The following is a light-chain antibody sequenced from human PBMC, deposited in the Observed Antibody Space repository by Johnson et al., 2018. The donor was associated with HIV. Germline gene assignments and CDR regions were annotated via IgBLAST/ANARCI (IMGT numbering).Light chain of an antibody. V-gene: IGLV1-51*02. Sequence: SVLTQPPSVSAAPGQKVTISCSGSSSNIGNNYVSWYQQLPGTAPKLLIYENTKRPSGIPDRFSGSKYGTSATLDITGLQTGDEADYYCGTWDSSLSVYVFGTGTKVTVL. CDR3: GTWDSSLSVYV. J-gene: IGLJ1*01. CDR2: ENT. CDR1: SSNIGNNY.